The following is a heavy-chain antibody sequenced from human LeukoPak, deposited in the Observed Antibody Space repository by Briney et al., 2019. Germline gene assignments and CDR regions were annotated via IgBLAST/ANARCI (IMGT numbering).Heavy chain of an antibody. J-gene: IGHJ4*02. CDR2: INLNSRGT. CDR1: GYTFTDYY. V-gene: IGHV1-2*02. D-gene: IGHD3-10*01. Sequence: ASVKVSCKASGYTFTDYYMHWVRQAPGQGLEWMGWINLNSRGTNYAQKFQGRVTMTRDTSISTAYMELSRLRSDDTAVYYCARARSGFVLLWFGVTDYWGQGTLVTVSS. CDR3: ARARSGFVLLWFGVTDY.